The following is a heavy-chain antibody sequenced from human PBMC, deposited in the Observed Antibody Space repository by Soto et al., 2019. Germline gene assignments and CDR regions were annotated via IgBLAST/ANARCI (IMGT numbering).Heavy chain of an antibody. CDR1: GFTFSGSA. V-gene: IGHV3-73*01. D-gene: IGHD6-19*01. Sequence: VGSLRLSCAASGFTFSGSAMHWVRQASGKGLEWVGRIRSKANSYATAYAASVKGRFTISRDDSKNTAYLQMNSLKTEDTAVYYCTRRADSSGWPEYYYGMDVWGQGTTVTVSS. CDR2: IRSKANSYAT. J-gene: IGHJ6*02. CDR3: TRRADSSGWPEYYYGMDV.